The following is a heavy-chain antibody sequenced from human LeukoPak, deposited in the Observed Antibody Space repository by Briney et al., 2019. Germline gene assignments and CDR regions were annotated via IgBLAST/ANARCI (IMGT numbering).Heavy chain of an antibody. Sequence: PSETLSLTCTVSGGSISSSLNYWGWIRQPQGKGLDWIATIFYSGTAYYNSSLKSRVTISVDTSKNQFSLKLSSVTASDTAVYYCARVLPGDFGVVTPLDYWGQGTLVTVSS. V-gene: IGHV4-39*07. CDR3: ARVLPGDFGVVTPLDY. CDR2: IFYSGTA. D-gene: IGHD3-3*01. J-gene: IGHJ4*02. CDR1: GGSISSSLNY.